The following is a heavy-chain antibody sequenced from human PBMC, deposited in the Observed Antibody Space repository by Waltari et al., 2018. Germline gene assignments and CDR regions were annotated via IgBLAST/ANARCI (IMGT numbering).Heavy chain of an antibody. Sequence: QVQLVQSGAEVKKPAASVTVSCTASGYTVTGYDMHSVRQAPGQGLEWMGWINPNSGGTNYAQKFQGRVTMTRDTSISTAYMELSRLRSDDTAVYYCARVKDDYYYYYMDVWGKGTTVTVSS. CDR1: GYTVTGYD. CDR2: INPNSGGT. CDR3: ARVKDDYYYYYMDV. J-gene: IGHJ6*03. V-gene: IGHV1-2*02.